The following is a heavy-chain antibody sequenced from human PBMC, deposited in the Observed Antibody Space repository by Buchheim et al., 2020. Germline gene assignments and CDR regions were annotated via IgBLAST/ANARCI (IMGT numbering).Heavy chain of an antibody. D-gene: IGHD1-26*01. V-gene: IGHV4-34*01. Sequence: QVQLQQWGAGLLKPSETLSLTCAVYGGSFSGYYWSWIRQPPGKGLEWIGEINHSGSTSYNPSLKSRVTISVDTSKNQFSLKLSSLTAADTAVYYCARGLGGSYYRGVDWGQGTL. CDR3: ARGLGGSYYRGVD. J-gene: IGHJ4*02. CDR1: GGSFSGYY. CDR2: INHSGST.